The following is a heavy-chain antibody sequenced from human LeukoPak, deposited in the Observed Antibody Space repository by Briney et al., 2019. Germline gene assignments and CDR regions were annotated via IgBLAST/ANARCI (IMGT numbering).Heavy chain of an antibody. CDR3: ARAQGWYIVVVPAAYFDY. CDR2: IKQDGSEK. V-gene: IGHV3-7*01. J-gene: IGHJ4*02. D-gene: IGHD2-2*01. Sequence: GGSLRLSCAASGFTFSSYWMSWVRQAPGKGVEWVANIKQDGSEKYYVDSVKGRFTISRDNAKNSLYLQMNSLRAEDTAVYYCARAQGWYIVVVPAAYFDYWGQGTLVTVSS. CDR1: GFTFSSYW.